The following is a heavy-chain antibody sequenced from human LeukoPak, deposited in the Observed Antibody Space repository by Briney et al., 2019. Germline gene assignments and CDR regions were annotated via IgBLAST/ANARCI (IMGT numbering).Heavy chain of an antibody. V-gene: IGHV3-21*01. CDR2: ISSSSSYI. Sequence: GGSLRLSCAASGFTFSSYSMIWVRQAPGKGLEWVSSISSSSSYIYYADSVKGRFTISRDNAKNSLYLQMNSLRAEDTAVYYCARGVIAAAITNWFDPWGQGTLVTVSS. CDR1: GFTFSSYS. D-gene: IGHD6-13*01. CDR3: ARGVIAAAITNWFDP. J-gene: IGHJ5*02.